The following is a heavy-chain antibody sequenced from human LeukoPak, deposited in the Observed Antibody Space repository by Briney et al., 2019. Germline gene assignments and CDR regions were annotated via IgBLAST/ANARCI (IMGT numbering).Heavy chain of an antibody. CDR2: ISGTGGST. Sequence: GGSLRLSCAVSRFTFSSYAMSWVRQAPGKGLEWVSAISGTGGSTYYADSVKGRFTISRDNSKNTLYLQMNSLRAEDTAVYYCAKERPAYYYDSSGYLAGYYYDYWGQGTLVTVPS. V-gene: IGHV3-23*01. D-gene: IGHD3-22*01. CDR3: AKERPAYYYDSSGYLAGYYYDY. CDR1: RFTFSSYA. J-gene: IGHJ4*02.